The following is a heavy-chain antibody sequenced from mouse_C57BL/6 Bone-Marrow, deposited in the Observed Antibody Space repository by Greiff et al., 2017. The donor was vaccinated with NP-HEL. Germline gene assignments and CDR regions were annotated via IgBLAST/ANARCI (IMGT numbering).Heavy chain of an antibody. V-gene: IGHV1-5*01. J-gene: IGHJ1*03. CDR3: TRGGCPGVWYFDV. CDR2: IYPGNSDP. CDR1: GYTFTSYW. Sequence: VQLQQSGAELARPGASVKMSCKTSGYTFTSYWMHWVKQRPGQGLEWIGAIYPGNSDPSYNQKFKGKAKLTAVTSASTAYMELSSLTNEDSAVYYCTRGGCPGVWYFDVWGTGTTVTVSS.